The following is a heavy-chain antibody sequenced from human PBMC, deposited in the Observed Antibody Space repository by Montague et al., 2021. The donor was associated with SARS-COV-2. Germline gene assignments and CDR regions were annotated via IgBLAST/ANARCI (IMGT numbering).Heavy chain of an antibody. Sequence: SETLSLTCTVSGGSISSYYWSWIRQPPGKGLEWIGYIYYSGSTNYNPSPKSRVTISVDTSKNQFSLKLSSVTAADTAVYYCARGIFTIPFIPAHYYMDVWGKGTTVTASS. CDR1: GGSISSYY. V-gene: IGHV4-59*01. CDR3: ARGIFTIPFIPAHYYMDV. J-gene: IGHJ6*03. D-gene: IGHD3-3*01. CDR2: IYYSGST.